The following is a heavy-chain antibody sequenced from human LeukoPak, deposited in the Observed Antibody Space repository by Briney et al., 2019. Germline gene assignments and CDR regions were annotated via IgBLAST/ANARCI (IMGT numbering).Heavy chain of an antibody. D-gene: IGHD5-18*01. Sequence: PGGSLRLSCAASGFTFSSYGMHWVRQAPGKGLEWVAVISYDGSNKCYADSVKGRFTISRDNSKNTLYLQMNSLRAEDTAVYYCAKQDTAMVTPLDYWGQGTLVTVSS. CDR3: AKQDTAMVTPLDY. CDR1: GFTFSSYG. V-gene: IGHV3-30*18. J-gene: IGHJ4*02. CDR2: ISYDGSNK.